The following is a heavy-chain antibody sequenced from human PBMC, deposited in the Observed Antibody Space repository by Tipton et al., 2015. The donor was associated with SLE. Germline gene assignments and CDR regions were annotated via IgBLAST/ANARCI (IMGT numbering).Heavy chain of an antibody. V-gene: IGHV3-21*04. CDR3: AKHRNVVQGLTGEAFDI. CDR1: GFTFSSYT. CDR2: ISSSSRYI. D-gene: IGHD3-10*01. Sequence: SLRLSCAASGFTFSSYTMNWVRQAPGKGLEWVSSISSSSRYIYYADSEKGRFTISRDNAKNSLYLQMNSLRVEDTAIYYCAKHRNVVQGLTGEAFDIWGQGTVVIVSS. J-gene: IGHJ3*02.